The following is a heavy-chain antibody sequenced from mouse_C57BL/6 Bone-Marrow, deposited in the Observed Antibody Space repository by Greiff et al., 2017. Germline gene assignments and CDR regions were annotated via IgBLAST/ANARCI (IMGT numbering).Heavy chain of an antibody. J-gene: IGHJ2*01. Sequence: EVKLVESEGGLVQPGSSMKLSCTASGFTFSDYYMAWVRQVPEKGLEWVANINYDGSSTYYLDSLKSRFIISGDNAKNILYLQMSSLKSEDTATYYCARVKDDSNFVFDYWGQGTTLTVSS. CDR3: ARVKDDSNFVFDY. CDR1: GFTFSDYY. D-gene: IGHD2-5*01. CDR2: INYDGSST. V-gene: IGHV5-16*01.